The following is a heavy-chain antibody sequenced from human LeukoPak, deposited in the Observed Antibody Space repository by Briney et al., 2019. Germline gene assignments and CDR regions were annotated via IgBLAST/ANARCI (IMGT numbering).Heavy chain of an antibody. D-gene: IGHD3-10*01. Sequence: PGGSLRLSCAASGFTFSSCAMSWVRQAPGKGLEWVLAISGSGDGTYYADSVKGRFTISRDSSKSTLHLQMNSLRPEDTAVYYCAKDGRGSWFDPWGQGTLVTVSS. CDR1: GFTFSSCA. V-gene: IGHV3-23*01. CDR2: ISGSGDGT. J-gene: IGHJ5*02. CDR3: AKDGRGSWFDP.